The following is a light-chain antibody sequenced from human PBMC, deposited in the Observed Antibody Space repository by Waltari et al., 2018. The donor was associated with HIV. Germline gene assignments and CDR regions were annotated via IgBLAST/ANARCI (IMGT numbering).Light chain of an antibody. CDR2: EGY. J-gene: IGLJ3*02. Sequence: SYELTQAPSVSVSPGQTARITCSGPILPYQHPFWYQQKSGQAPVAVIYEGYKRPSGIPERFSGSRSGTTATLTITGAQVDDEGDYYCYSTDSSGKGVFGGGTKLTVV. V-gene: IGLV3-10*01. CDR3: YSTDSSGKGV. CDR1: ILPYQH.